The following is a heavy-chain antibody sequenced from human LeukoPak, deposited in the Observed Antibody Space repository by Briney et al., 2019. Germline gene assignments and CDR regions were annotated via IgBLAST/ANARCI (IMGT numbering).Heavy chain of an antibody. J-gene: IGHJ5*02. Sequence: SETLSLTCAVYGGSFSGYYWSWIRQPPGKGLEWIGEINHSGSTNYNPSLKSRVTISVDTSRNQFSLKLSSVTAADTAVYHCARGTPLGVNWFDPWGQGTLVTVSS. V-gene: IGHV4-34*01. CDR1: GGSFSGYY. D-gene: IGHD3-3*01. CDR2: INHSGST. CDR3: ARGTPLGVNWFDP.